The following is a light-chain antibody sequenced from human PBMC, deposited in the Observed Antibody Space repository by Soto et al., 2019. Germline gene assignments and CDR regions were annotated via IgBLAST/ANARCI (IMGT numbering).Light chain of an antibody. CDR3: QVWDSSGDHVI. CDR1: NIGSKS. Sequence: SYELTQPPSVSVAPGTTASITCEGNNIGSKSVHWYQHKPGQAPVMVIYYDRDRPSGIPERFSGSDSGSTATLTISRVEAEDEADYYCQVWDSSGDHVIFGGGTKLTVL. J-gene: IGLJ2*01. V-gene: IGLV3-21*04. CDR2: YDR.